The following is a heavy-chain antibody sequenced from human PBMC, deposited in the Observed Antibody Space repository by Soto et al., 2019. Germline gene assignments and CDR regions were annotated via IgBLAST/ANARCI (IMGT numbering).Heavy chain of an antibody. D-gene: IGHD1-26*01. V-gene: IGHV3-30-3*01. Sequence: QVQLVESGGGVVQPGRSLRLSCAASGFTFSSYPLHWVRQAPGKGLEWVAVISYDATTKYHADSVNGRFTISRDNSNNTLYLQMNILRDEDTAVSYCSRDPLVGAPDYFDYWGQGTLVTVSA. CDR2: ISYDATTK. CDR1: GFTFSSYP. CDR3: SRDPLVGAPDYFDY. J-gene: IGHJ4*02.